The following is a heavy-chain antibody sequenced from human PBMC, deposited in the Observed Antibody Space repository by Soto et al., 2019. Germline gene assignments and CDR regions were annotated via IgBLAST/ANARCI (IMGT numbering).Heavy chain of an antibody. J-gene: IGHJ1*01. V-gene: IGHV1-18*01. Sequence: QVQLVQSGAEVKKPGASVKVSCKASGYTFTSYGISWVRQAPGQGLEWMGGISANSGNTNYAQKLQGRVTMTTDTTTSTAYMELRRLRSDDQAVYYCAGGRYIAAAGIDHWGQGTLVTVSS. D-gene: IGHD6-13*01. CDR1: GYTFTSYG. CDR3: AGGRYIAAAGIDH. CDR2: ISANSGNT.